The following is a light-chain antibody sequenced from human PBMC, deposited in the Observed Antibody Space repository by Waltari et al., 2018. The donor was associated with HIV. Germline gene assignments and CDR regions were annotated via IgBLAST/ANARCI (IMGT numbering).Light chain of an antibody. J-gene: IGLJ2*01. V-gene: IGLV1-47*01. CDR3: ATWDDSLSGSV. Sequence: QSVLTQPPSASGTPGPRVTISCSGSSSNIGRNYLYCYQHLPGTAPKLLIYRNNQRPSGVPDRFSGSKSGTSASLAISGLRSEDEADYYCATWDDSLSGSVFGGGTKLTVL. CDR2: RNN. CDR1: SSNIGRNY.